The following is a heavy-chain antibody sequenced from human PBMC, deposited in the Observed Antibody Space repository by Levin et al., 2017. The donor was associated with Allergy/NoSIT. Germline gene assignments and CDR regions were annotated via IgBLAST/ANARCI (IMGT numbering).Heavy chain of an antibody. CDR2: INPNSGDT. CDR1: GYTLTGYY. J-gene: IGHJ4*02. V-gene: IGHV1-2*02. CDR3: ARGGVDYTAIDY. Sequence: ASVKVSCKASGYTLTGYYMHWVRQTPGQGLEWMGWINPNSGDTNYAQKFQGRVSMTRDTSINTAYMEVSRLRSDDTAVYFCARGGVDYTAIDYWGQGALVTVSS. D-gene: IGHD2-21*02.